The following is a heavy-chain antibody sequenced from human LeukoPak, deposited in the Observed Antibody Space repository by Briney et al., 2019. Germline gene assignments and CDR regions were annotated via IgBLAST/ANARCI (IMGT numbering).Heavy chain of an antibody. CDR2: INDVSGDI. D-gene: IGHD2-2*01. J-gene: IGHJ4*02. V-gene: IGHV3-21*05. CDR3: ARDTFQPGLIDC. Sequence: GGSLRLSCAASEFTFSLYAMNWVRQAPGKGLEWVSYINDVSGDIHYADSVKGRFTISGDNAKNTLYLQMNSLRAEDTAVYYCARDTFQPGLIDCWGQGTLVTVSS. CDR1: EFTFSLYA.